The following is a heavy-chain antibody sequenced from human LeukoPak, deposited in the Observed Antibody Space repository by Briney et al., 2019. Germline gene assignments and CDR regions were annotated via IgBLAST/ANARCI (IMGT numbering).Heavy chain of an antibody. D-gene: IGHD6-19*01. CDR2: ISWNSGSI. V-gene: IGHV3-9*01. Sequence: GGSLRLSCAGSGFIFNNYAMHWVRQPPGKGLEWVSGISWNSGSIGYADSVKGRFTISRDNAKNSLYLQTNSLRVEDTAFYYCAKDNRRHYTSGPNPDSLHWGQGALVTVSS. CDR3: AKDNRRHYTSGPNPDSLH. CDR1: GFIFNNYA. J-gene: IGHJ4*02.